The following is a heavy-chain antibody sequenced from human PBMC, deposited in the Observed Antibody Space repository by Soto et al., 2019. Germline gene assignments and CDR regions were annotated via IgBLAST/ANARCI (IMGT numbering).Heavy chain of an antibody. D-gene: IGHD3-10*01. CDR3: ARHAYGSGFYYGMNV. CDR2: IYYTGST. CDR1: GGSITSYY. J-gene: IGHJ6*02. Sequence: SETLSLTCTVSGGSITSYYWSWIRQPPGKGLEWLGYIYYTGSTNYNPSLKSRVTISLDTSKNQFSLKLSSVTAADTAVYYCARHAYGSGFYYGMNVWGQGTTVTV. V-gene: IGHV4-59*08.